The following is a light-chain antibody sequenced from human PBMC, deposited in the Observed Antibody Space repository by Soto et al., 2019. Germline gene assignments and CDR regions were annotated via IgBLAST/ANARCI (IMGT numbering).Light chain of an antibody. CDR3: QQRNSYAIT. Sequence: DIQLTQSPSFLSASVGDRVTITCRASQGISSYLAWYQQKPGKAPKLLIYAASTLQSGVPSRFSGSGSGTEFTLTISSLQPEDFATSYCQQRNSYAITFGPGTRLEIK. J-gene: IGKJ5*01. CDR2: AAS. CDR1: QGISSY. V-gene: IGKV1-9*01.